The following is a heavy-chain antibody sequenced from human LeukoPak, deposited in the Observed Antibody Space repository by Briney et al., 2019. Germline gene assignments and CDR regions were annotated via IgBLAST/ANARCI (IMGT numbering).Heavy chain of an antibody. CDR1: GFTFSSYG. J-gene: IGHJ4*02. V-gene: IGHV3-33*01. CDR2: IWYDGSNK. D-gene: IGHD5-24*01. CDR3: ARVGYIGWSFDY. Sequence: PGGSLRLSCAASGFTFSSYGMHWVRQAPGKGLEWVAVIWYDGSNKYYADSVKGRFTISRDNSKNTLYLQMNSLRAEDTAVYYCARVGYIGWSFDYWGQGTLVTVSS.